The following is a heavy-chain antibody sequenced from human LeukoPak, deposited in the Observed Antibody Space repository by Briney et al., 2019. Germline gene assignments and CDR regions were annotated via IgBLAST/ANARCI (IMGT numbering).Heavy chain of an antibody. J-gene: IGHJ4*02. V-gene: IGHV3-30-3*01. CDR1: GFTFSSYA. CDR3: AKGEAYYDSSGYYLDY. CDR2: ISYDGSNK. Sequence: TGGSLRLSCAASGFTFSSYAMHWVRQAPGKGLEWVAVISYDGSNKYYADSVKGRFTISRDNSKNTLCLQMNSLRAEDTALYYCAKGEAYYDSSGYYLDYWGQGTLVTVSS. D-gene: IGHD3-22*01.